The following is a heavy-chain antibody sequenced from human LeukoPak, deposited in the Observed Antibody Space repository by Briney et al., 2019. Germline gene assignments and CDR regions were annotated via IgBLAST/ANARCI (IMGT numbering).Heavy chain of an antibody. CDR2: IYYSGST. CDR3: ARHLDWFDP. V-gene: IGHV4-39*01. J-gene: IGHJ5*02. Sequence: KPSXXLSLTCTVSGGSISSSSYYWGWIRQPPGKGLEWIGSIYYSGSTYYNPSLKSRITISVDTSKNQFSLKLSSVTAADTAVYYCARHLDWFDPWGQGTLVTVSS. CDR1: GGSISSSSYY.